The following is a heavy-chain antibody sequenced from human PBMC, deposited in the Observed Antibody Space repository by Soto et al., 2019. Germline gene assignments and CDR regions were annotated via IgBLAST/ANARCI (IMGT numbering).Heavy chain of an antibody. V-gene: IGHV4-59*01. CDR3: AIFLLYNIWSGYYITYY. D-gene: IGHD3-3*01. CDR2: IYYSGST. Sequence: SETLSLTCTVSGGSISSYYWSWIRQPPGKGLEWIGYIYYSGSTNYNPSLKSRVTISVDTSKNQFSLKLSSVTAADTAVYYFAIFLLYNIWSGYYITYYWGQRTLVTVSS. J-gene: IGHJ4*02. CDR1: GGSISSYY.